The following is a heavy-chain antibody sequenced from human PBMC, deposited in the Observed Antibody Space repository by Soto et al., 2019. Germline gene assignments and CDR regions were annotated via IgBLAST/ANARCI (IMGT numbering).Heavy chain of an antibody. CDR1: GYSFTSYW. CDR3: ARIKRVGNRYYYYGMAV. Sequence: GESLKISCKGSGYSFTSYWISWVRQMPGKGLEWMGRIDPSDSYTNYSPSFQGHVTISADKSISTAYLQWSSLKASDTAMYYCARIKRVGNRYYYYGMAVWGQGTTVTVSS. V-gene: IGHV5-10-1*01. CDR2: IDPSDSYT. J-gene: IGHJ6*02.